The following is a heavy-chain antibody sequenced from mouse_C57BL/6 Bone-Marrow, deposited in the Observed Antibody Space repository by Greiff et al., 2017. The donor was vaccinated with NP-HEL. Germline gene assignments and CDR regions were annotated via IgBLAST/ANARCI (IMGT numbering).Heavy chain of an antibody. D-gene: IGHD2-4*01. Sequence: VQLQQSGAELVRPGASVKLSCTASGFNIKDDYMHWVKQRPEQGLEWIGWIDPENGDTEYASKFQGKATITADTSSNTAYLQLSSLTSEDTAVYYCTTSTYYDYDGGGWFAYWGQGTLVTVSA. CDR2: IDPENGDT. CDR3: TTSTYYDYDGGGWFAY. J-gene: IGHJ3*01. CDR1: GFNIKDDY. V-gene: IGHV14-4*01.